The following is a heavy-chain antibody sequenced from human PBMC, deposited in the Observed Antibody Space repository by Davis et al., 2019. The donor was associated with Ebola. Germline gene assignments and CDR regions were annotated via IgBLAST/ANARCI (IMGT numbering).Heavy chain of an antibody. CDR1: GLSSSNYW. D-gene: IGHD2-21*02. CDR3: ARLKIWRVLTHFAMDV. CDR2: ILLDDSDV. Sequence: KVSCKGSGLSSSNYWIGWVRQMPGKGLEWVGIILLDDSDVRYSPSFQGHVTISADKSSSTAYLHWSRLKASDTAMYYCARLKIWRVLTHFAMDVWGQGTTVTVSS. V-gene: IGHV5-51*01. J-gene: IGHJ6*02.